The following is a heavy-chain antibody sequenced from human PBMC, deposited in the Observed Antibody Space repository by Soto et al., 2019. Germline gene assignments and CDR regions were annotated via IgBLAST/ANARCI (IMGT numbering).Heavy chain of an antibody. J-gene: IGHJ4*02. CDR2: ISYDGSNK. CDR3: AKGGGYSSSSGDHFDY. Sequence: QVQLVESGGGVVQPGRSLRLSCAASGFTFSSYGMDWVRQAPGKGLEWVAVISYDGSNKYYADSVKGRFTISRDNSKNTLYLQMNSLRAEDTAVYYCAKGGGYSSSSGDHFDYWGQGTLVTVSS. V-gene: IGHV3-30*18. D-gene: IGHD6-6*01. CDR1: GFTFSSYG.